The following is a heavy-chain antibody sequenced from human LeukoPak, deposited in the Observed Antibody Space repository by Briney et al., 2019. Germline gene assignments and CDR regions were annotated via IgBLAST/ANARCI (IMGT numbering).Heavy chain of an antibody. Sequence: TGGSLRLSCAASGYTFSSYYKSGVRQAPGKGLQWVSAISGRGGSTYYADSVKGRFTISRDNSKNTLDLQMNSLRADDTAVYYCSKGPSGSFYPGYFDYWGQGTPLTVSS. CDR1: GYTFSSYY. V-gene: IGHV3-23*01. CDR2: ISGRGGST. CDR3: SKGPSGSFYPGYFDY. D-gene: IGHD1-26*01. J-gene: IGHJ4*02.